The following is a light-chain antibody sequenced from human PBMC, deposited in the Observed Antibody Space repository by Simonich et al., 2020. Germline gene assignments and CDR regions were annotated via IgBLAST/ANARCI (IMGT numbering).Light chain of an antibody. CDR1: QSVLYSSNNKNY. CDR2: WAS. Sequence: DIVMTQSPDSLAVSLGERATINCKSSQSVLYSSNNKNYLAWYQQKPGQPPKLLIYWASTRESGFPDLFSGSGSGTDFTLTIRSLQAEDVAVYYCQQYYSTPYTFGQGTKLEIK. V-gene: IGKV4-1*01. CDR3: QQYYSTPYT. J-gene: IGKJ2*01.